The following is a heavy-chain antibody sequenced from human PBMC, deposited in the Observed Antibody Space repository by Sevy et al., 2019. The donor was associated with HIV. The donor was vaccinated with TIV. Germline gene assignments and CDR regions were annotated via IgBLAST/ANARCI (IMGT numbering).Heavy chain of an antibody. J-gene: IGHJ4*02. D-gene: IGHD3-10*01. Sequence: SETLSLTCAVSGGSISSYYWSWIRQPPGKGLEWLGYIFYSGATKYSPSLQTRVIISVDTSKNQFSLKLTSVTAADTAVYYCARHRDYGSGNYYNREFDYWGQGTLVTVSS. CDR2: IFYSGAT. V-gene: IGHV4-59*08. CDR3: ARHRDYGSGNYYNREFDY. CDR1: GGSISSYY.